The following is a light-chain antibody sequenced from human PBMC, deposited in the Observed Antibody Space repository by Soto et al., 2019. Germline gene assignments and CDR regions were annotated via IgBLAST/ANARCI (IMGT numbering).Light chain of an antibody. CDR1: QSVSSNY. V-gene: IGKV3-20*01. Sequence: EIVLTQSPGTLSLSPGERATLSCGASQSVSSNYLAWYQQRPGQAPRLLIYGASSRATGIPDRFSGSGSATDFTLTINRLEAEDFAVYYCQQYGASSSWTFGQGTKVELK. CDR2: GAS. CDR3: QQYGASSSWT. J-gene: IGKJ1*01.